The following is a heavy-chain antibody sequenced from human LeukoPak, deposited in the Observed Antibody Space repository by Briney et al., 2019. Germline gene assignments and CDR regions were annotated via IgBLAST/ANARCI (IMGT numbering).Heavy chain of an antibody. CDR3: ARDRKYQLLAYYYYGMDV. V-gene: IGHV1-18*01. CDR2: ISAYNGNT. Sequence: GASVEVSCKASGYTFTSYGISWVRQAPGQGLEWMGWISAYNGNTNYAQKLQGRVTMTTDTSTSTAYMELRSLRSDDTAVYYCARDRKYQLLAYYYYGMDVWGQGTTVTVSS. D-gene: IGHD2-2*01. J-gene: IGHJ6*02. CDR1: GYTFTSYG.